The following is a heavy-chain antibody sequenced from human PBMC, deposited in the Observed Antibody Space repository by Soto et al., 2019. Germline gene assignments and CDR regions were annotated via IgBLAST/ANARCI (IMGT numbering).Heavy chain of an antibody. J-gene: IGHJ6*02. Sequence: SETLSLTCAVSGGSISSSNWWSWVRQPPGKGLEWIGSIFYSGSTYYNPSLKSRVTISVDTSKNQFSLKLSSVTAADTAVYYCARHLTYCSAGSCYSDFPYYGMDVWGQGTTVTVSS. D-gene: IGHD2-15*01. CDR3: ARHLTYCSAGSCYSDFPYYGMDV. V-gene: IGHV4-39*01. CDR2: IFYSGST. CDR1: GGSISSSNW.